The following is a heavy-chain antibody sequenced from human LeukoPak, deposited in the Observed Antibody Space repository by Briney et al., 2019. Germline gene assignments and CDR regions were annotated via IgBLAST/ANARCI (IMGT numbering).Heavy chain of an antibody. CDR1: GYTFTSYY. V-gene: IGHV1-46*01. D-gene: IGHD6-19*01. J-gene: IGHJ4*02. Sequence: GASVKVSCKASGYTFTSYYMHWVRQAPGQGLEWMGIINPSGGSTSYAQKFQGRVTMTRDTSTSTVYMELSSLRSEDTAVYYCARIGSVAGTKRSYLGRAGYFDYWGQGTLVTVSS. CDR2: INPSGGST. CDR3: ARIGSVAGTKRSYLGRAGYFDY.